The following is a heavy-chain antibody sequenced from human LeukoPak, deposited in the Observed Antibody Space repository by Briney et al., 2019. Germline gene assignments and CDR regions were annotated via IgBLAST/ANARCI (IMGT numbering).Heavy chain of an antibody. D-gene: IGHD5-12*01. J-gene: IGHJ4*02. Sequence: GRSLRLSCAASGFTLSSYGMHWVRQAPGKGLEWVAVISYDGSNKYYADSVKGRFTISRDNSKNTLYLQMNSLRAEDTAVYYCAKIGVVATSDYWGQGTLVTVSS. V-gene: IGHV3-30*18. CDR2: ISYDGSNK. CDR1: GFTLSSYG. CDR3: AKIGVVATSDY.